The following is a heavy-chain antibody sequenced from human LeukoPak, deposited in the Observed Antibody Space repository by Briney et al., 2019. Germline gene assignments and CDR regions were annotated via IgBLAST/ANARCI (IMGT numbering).Heavy chain of an antibody. CDR1: GFTFSSYG. CDR3: AKNQGTYYDVDAFDI. CDR2: IAYDGSDQ. V-gene: IGHV3-30*18. J-gene: IGHJ3*02. Sequence: GGSLRLSCAASGFTFSSYGMHGVRQAPGKGLEWVATIAYDGSDQYYADSVKGRFTISRDSAKNTLYLQMSSRRTEDTAVYYCAKNQGTYYDVDAFDIWGQGTVVTVSS. D-gene: IGHD3-22*01.